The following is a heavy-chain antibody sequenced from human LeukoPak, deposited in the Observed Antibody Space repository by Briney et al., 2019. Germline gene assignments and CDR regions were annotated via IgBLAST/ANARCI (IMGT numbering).Heavy chain of an antibody. CDR1: GGSFSGYY. J-gene: IGHJ4*02. CDR2: IYYSEST. D-gene: IGHD3-22*01. Sequence: SETLSLTCAVYGGSFSGYYWSWIRQPPGQGLECIGQIYYSESTNYNPSLKSRVTISVDTSKNQFSLNLRSVTAADTAIYYCARRQYYDSSGYWYYFDYWGRGILVTVSS. CDR3: ARRQYYDSSGYWYYFDY. V-gene: IGHV4-34*11.